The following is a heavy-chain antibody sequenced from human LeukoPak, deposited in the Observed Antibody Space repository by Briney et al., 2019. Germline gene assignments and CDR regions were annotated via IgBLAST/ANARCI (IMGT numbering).Heavy chain of an antibody. D-gene: IGHD5-18*01. CDR1: GFTFDDYA. CDR3: AKDTRIQLSYHYYYGMDV. Sequence: GGSLRLSCAASGFTFDDYAMHWVRQAPGKGLEWVSLISGDGGSTYYADSVKGRFTISRDNSKNSLYLQMNSLRTEDTALYYCAKDTRIQLSYHYYYGMDVWGQGTTVTVSS. V-gene: IGHV3-43*02. J-gene: IGHJ6*02. CDR2: ISGDGGST.